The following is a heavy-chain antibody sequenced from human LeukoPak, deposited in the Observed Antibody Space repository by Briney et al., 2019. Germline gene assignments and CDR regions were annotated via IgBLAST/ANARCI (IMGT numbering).Heavy chain of an antibody. CDR1: GLTFSTYP. CDR2: ITHDGGSQ. D-gene: IGHD3-22*01. CDR3: FTGRHYYYDS. J-gene: IGHJ5*01. Sequence: GTSLRLSCAASGLTFSTYPIHWVRQAPDEGLEWVAVITHDGGSQYYADSVKGRFTISRYNSKNTVFLHMNSLRPEDTAVYYCFTGRHYYYDSWGQGTLVTVSP. V-gene: IGHV3-30*01.